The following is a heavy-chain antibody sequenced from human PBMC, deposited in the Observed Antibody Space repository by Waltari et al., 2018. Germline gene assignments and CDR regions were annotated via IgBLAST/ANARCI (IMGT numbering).Heavy chain of an antibody. CDR1: GYTLTDFS. CDR2: FDPEDGET. D-gene: IGHD4-17*01. CDR3: ATGPTTVVTSLPRY. J-gene: IGHJ4*02. V-gene: IGHV1-24*01. Sequence: QVQLVQSGAEVKKPGASVKVSCKVSGYTLTDFSMPWVRQAPGKGLEWMGGFDPEDGETIYAQKFQGRVTMTEDTSTDTAYMELSSLRSEDTAVYYCATGPTTVVTSLPRYWGQGTLVTVSS.